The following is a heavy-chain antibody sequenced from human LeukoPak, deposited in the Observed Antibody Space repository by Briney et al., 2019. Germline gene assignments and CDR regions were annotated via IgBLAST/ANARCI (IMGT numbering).Heavy chain of an antibody. CDR2: IYYSGST. J-gene: IGHJ4*02. Sequence: SETLSLTCAVSGGSISSSGYYWGWIRQPPGKGLEWIGSIYYSGSTYYNPSLKSRVTISVDTPKNQFSLKLSSVTAAETAVYYCARRRGYSYGFVDYWGQGTLVTVSS. CDR3: ARRRGYSYGFVDY. CDR1: GGSISSSGYY. D-gene: IGHD5-18*01. V-gene: IGHV4-39*01.